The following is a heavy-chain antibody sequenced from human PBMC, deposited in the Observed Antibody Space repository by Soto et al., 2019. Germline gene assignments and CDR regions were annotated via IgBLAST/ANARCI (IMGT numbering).Heavy chain of an antibody. CDR2: IKHSGST. Sequence: QVQLQQWGAGLLKPSETLSLTCAVYGGSFSGYYWSWIRQPPGKGLEWIGEIKHSGSTNYNPSLKSRVTISVDTCKNQFSLKLSSVTAADTAVYYCAREGPIAYHSDEYFQHWGQGTLVTVSS. V-gene: IGHV4-34*01. J-gene: IGHJ1*01. CDR1: GGSFSGYY. CDR3: AREGPIAYHSDEYFQH. D-gene: IGHD2-21*01.